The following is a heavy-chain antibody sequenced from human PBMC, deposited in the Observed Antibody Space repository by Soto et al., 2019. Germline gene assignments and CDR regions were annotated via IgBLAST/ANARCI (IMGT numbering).Heavy chain of an antibody. V-gene: IGHV1-18*01. Sequence: ASVKVSGKGFGYSFMKYGINWVRQVPGQGLEWVGWISPYSGYTHSAQKFHGRLTLTTDTAASTAYMELRILRSADTALYYCAREASVLIPAAQPSRFDSWGQGTLVTVSS. CDR3: AREASVLIPAAQPSRFDS. CDR1: GYSFMKYG. CDR2: ISPYSGYT. D-gene: IGHD2-2*01. J-gene: IGHJ4*02.